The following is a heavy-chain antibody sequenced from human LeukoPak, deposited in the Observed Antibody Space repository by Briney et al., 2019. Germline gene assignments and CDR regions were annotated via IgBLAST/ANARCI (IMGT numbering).Heavy chain of an antibody. CDR3: ARAGSDYDSSGYYPPDAFDI. V-gene: IGHV4-59*01. Sequence: QSSETLSLTCTVSGGSISSYYWSWIRQPPGKGLEWIGYIYYSGSTNYNPSLKSRVTISVDTSKNQFSLKLSSVTAADTAVYYCARAGSDYDSSGYYPPDAFDIWGQGTMVTVSS. J-gene: IGHJ3*02. CDR1: GGSISSYY. CDR2: IYYSGST. D-gene: IGHD3-22*01.